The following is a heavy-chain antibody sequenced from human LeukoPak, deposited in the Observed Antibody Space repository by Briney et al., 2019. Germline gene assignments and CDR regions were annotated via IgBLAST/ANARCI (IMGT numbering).Heavy chain of an antibody. CDR2: ISGSGGST. Sequence: GGSLRLSCAASGFTFSSYAMSWVRQAPGKGLEWVSAISGSGGSTYYADSVKGRFTISRDNSKNTVYLQMNSLRAEDTAVYYSARDGYSSGWYGAFLTPPIHFDYWGQGTLVTASS. J-gene: IGHJ4*02. CDR1: GFTFSSYA. CDR3: ARDGYSSGWYGAFLTPPIHFDY. D-gene: IGHD6-19*01. V-gene: IGHV3-23*01.